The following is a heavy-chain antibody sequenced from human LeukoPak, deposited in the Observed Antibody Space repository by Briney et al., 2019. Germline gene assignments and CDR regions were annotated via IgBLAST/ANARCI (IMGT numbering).Heavy chain of an antibody. Sequence: GSLRLSCAASGFTFSNYAMSWVRQAPGKGLEWVSAISGSGGDIYYADSVKGRVTISRDNSKNTLYLQMNSLTAEDTALYYCAKGSGGYSGYDFYFDYWGQGTLVTVSS. D-gene: IGHD5-12*01. J-gene: IGHJ4*02. CDR2: ISGSGGDI. V-gene: IGHV3-23*01. CDR3: AKGSGGYSGYDFYFDY. CDR1: GFTFSNYA.